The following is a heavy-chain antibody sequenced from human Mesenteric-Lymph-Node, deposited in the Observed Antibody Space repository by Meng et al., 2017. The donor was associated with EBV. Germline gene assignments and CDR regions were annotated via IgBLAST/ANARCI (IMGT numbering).Heavy chain of an antibody. CDR1: GFTFSSYA. Sequence: VHVVGSGGGGGQPGGSLRLSWAASGFTFSSYAMSCVRQDPGKGLEWVSAISGSGGSTYYADSVKGRFTISRDNSKNTLYLQMNSLRAEDTAVYYCAKDFRKQSDDWGQGTLVTVSS. V-gene: IGHV3-23*04. J-gene: IGHJ4*02. CDR3: AKDFRKQSDD. D-gene: IGHD6-19*01. CDR2: ISGSGGST.